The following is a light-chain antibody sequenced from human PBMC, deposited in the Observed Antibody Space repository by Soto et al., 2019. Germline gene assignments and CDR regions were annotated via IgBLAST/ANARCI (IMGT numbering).Light chain of an antibody. CDR3: QQRSNLWT. J-gene: IGKJ1*01. CDR2: DAS. V-gene: IGKV3-11*01. CDR1: QSVSSY. Sequence: EILLTQSPATLSLYPGERATLSCRASQSVSSYLAWYQQKPGQAPRLLIYDASNRATGIPARFSGSGSGTDFTLTISSLEPEDFAVYYCQQRSNLWTFGQGTKVDIK.